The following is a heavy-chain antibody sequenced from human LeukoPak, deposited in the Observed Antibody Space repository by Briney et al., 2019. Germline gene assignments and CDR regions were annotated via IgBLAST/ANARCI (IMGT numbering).Heavy chain of an antibody. D-gene: IGHD2-15*01. CDR2: TIPMFRTA. CDR1: GGTLSGYA. Sequence: SVKVSCKASGGTLSGYAVSWLRQAPGQGLEWMGGTIPMFRTANYAQKFQGRVTINADESTSTAYMELSSLRSDDTAFYYCARGGLDCSGGSCYQCFDYWGQGTLVTVSS. CDR3: ARGGLDCSGGSCYQCFDY. V-gene: IGHV1-69*13. J-gene: IGHJ4*02.